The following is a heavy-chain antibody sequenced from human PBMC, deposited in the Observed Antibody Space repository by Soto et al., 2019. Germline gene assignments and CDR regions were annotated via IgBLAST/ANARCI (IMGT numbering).Heavy chain of an antibody. CDR3: AKDRDGAAAGPTNFYGMDV. D-gene: IGHD6-13*01. V-gene: IGHV3-23*01. CDR2: ISGSGDST. J-gene: IGHJ6*02. CDR1: GFTVSSKY. Sequence: PGGSLRLSCAASGFTVSSKYMTWVRQAPGKGLEWVSVISGSGDSTYYADSVRGRFTISRDNSKNTLYLQMNSLRAEDTAVYYCAKDRDGAAAGPTNFYGMDVWGQGTTVTVSS.